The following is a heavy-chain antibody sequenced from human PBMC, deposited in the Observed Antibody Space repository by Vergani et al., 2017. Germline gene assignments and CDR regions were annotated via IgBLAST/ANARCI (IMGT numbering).Heavy chain of an antibody. CDR3: AHRRSDYYDSSGYPYYFDY. V-gene: IGHV2-70*04. Sequence: QVTLKESGPALVKPTQTLTLTCTLSGFSVNSHPMRVIWIRQPPGKALEWLARIDWDDDKFYDRSLKTRLTITKDTSKNQVVLTMTNMDPVDTATYYCAHRRSDYYDSSGYPYYFDYWGQGTLVTVSS. D-gene: IGHD3-22*01. CDR2: IDWDDDK. J-gene: IGHJ4*02. CDR1: GFSVNSHPMR.